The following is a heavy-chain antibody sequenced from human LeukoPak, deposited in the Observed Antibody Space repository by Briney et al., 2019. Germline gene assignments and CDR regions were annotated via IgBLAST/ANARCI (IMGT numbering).Heavy chain of an antibody. Sequence: SQTLSLTCAISGDSVSSKSAAWNWIRQSPSRGLEWLGRTYYRSKWYSDYAVSVKSRIIVNPDTSKNQFSLQLNSVTPEDTAVYYCAREVLLWFGELFRGDFDYWGQGTLVTVSS. J-gene: IGHJ4*02. CDR1: GDSVSSKSAA. CDR2: TYYRSKWYS. V-gene: IGHV6-1*01. D-gene: IGHD3-10*01. CDR3: AREVLLWFGELFRGDFDY.